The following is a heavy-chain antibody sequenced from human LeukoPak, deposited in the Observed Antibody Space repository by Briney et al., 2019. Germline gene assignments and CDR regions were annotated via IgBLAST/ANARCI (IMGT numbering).Heavy chain of an antibody. V-gene: IGHV4-34*01. Sequence: SETLSLTCAVYGGSFSGYYWSWIRQPPGKGLEWIGEINHSGSTNYNPSLKSRVTISVDTSKNQLSLKLSSVTAADTAVYYCARVVRCYCSSTSCSGYYYYYGMDVWGQGTTVTVSS. D-gene: IGHD2-2*01. CDR3: ARVVRCYCSSTSCSGYYYYYGMDV. CDR1: GGSFSGYY. J-gene: IGHJ6*02. CDR2: INHSGST.